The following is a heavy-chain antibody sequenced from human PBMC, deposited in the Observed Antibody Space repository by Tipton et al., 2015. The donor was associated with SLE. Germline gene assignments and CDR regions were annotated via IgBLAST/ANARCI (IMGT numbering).Heavy chain of an antibody. D-gene: IGHD3-10*01. V-gene: IGHV4-30-2*01. Sequence: TLSLTCAVSGGSISSGGYSWSWIRQPPGKGLEWIGYIYHSGSTYYNPSLKSRVTISVDRSKNQFSLKLSSVTAADTAVYYCARGGPMAHRHYYYYGMDVWAQGTTVTASS. CDR3: ARGGPMAHRHYYYYGMDV. CDR1: GGSISSGGYS. CDR2: IYHSGST. J-gene: IGHJ6*02.